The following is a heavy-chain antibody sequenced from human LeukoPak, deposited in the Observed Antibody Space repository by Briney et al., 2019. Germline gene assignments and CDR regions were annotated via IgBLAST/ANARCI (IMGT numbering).Heavy chain of an antibody. Sequence: GRSLRLSCAASGFTFSSYGMHWVRQAPGKGLEWVSSITGSSSYILYADSVKGRFTISRDNAKNSLYLQLNSLRAEDTAVYYCARYSGTYRDYWGQGTLVTVSS. CDR3: ARYSGTYRDY. CDR2: ITGSSSYI. V-gene: IGHV3-21*04. J-gene: IGHJ4*02. CDR1: GFTFSSYG. D-gene: IGHD1-26*01.